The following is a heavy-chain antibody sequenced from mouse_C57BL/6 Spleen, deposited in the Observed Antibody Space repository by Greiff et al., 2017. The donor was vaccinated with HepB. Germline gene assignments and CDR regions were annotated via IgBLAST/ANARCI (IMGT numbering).Heavy chain of an antibody. V-gene: IGHV5-4*01. CDR3: ARDEYYGSSPAWFAY. CDR2: ISDGGSYT. D-gene: IGHD1-1*01. J-gene: IGHJ3*01. CDR1: GFTFSSYA. Sequence: EVQVVESGGGLVKPGGSLKLSCAASGFTFSSYAMSWVRQTPEKRLEWVATISDGGSYTYYPDNVKGRFTISRDNAKNNLYLQMSHLKSEDTAMYYCARDEYYGSSPAWFAYWGQGTLVTVSA.